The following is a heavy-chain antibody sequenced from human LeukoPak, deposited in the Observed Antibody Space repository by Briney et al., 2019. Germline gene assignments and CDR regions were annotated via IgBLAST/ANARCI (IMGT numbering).Heavy chain of an antibody. CDR3: AREFGDFYGDNCSYCFDT. CDR1: GYTLSNHN. D-gene: IGHD4-23*01. J-gene: IGHJ4*02. CDR2: INTYKGDT. V-gene: IGHV1-18*01. Sequence: ASVKVSCKAAGYTLSNHNISSVRQAPGQGLEWMGWINTYKGDTLYAQKLQGRVTMTADTSTNTAYMELRSLRFDDTAVYYCAREFGDFYGDNCSYCFDTWGQGFRVTVSS.